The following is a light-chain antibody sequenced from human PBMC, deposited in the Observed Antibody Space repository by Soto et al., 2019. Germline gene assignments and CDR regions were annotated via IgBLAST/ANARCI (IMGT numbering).Light chain of an antibody. CDR1: SSDVGGYSY. V-gene: IGLV2-14*01. J-gene: IGLJ3*02. CDR2: EVI. CDR3: SSYTTSSTLV. Sequence: QSALTQPASVSGSPGQSITISCTGTSSDVGGYSYVSWYQHHPGKAPKLMIYEVINRPSGVSNRFSGSKSGNTASLTISGLKAEDEADYYCSSYTTSSTLVFGGGTKLTVL.